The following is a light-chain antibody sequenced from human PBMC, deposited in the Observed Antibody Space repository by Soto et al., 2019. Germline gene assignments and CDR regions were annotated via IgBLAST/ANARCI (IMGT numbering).Light chain of an antibody. CDR2: EDN. CDR1: SSDVGNNNL. V-gene: IGLV2-23*01. Sequence: QSALTQPASVSGSPGQSITVFCTGSSSDVGNNNLVSWYQHHPGEAPQLIVYEDNKRPSGVSNRFSGSKSGNTASLTISGLQAEDEADYYCCSYAGSNTYVFGTGTKVTVL. CDR3: CSYAGSNTYV. J-gene: IGLJ1*01.